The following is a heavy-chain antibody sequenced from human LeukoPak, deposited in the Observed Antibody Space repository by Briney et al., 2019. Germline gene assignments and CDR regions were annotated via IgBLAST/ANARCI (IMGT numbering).Heavy chain of an antibody. D-gene: IGHD2-2*01. Sequence: GGSLRLSCAASGFTFDDYAMHWVRQAPGKGLEWVSGISWNSGSIGYADSVKGRFTISRDNAKNSLYLQMNSLRAEDTALNYCAKATIRSYCSSTSCDGGYYYYYGMDVWGQGTTVTVSS. CDR1: GFTFDDYA. CDR2: ISWNSGSI. CDR3: AKATIRSYCSSTSCDGGYYYYYGMDV. V-gene: IGHV3-9*01. J-gene: IGHJ6*02.